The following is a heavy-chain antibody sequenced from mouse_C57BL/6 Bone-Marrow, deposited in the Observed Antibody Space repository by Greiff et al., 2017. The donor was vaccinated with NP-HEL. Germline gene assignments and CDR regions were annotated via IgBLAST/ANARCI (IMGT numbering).Heavy chain of an antibody. J-gene: IGHJ2*01. D-gene: IGHD1-1*01. CDR3: TRREYYGSSGGFDY. CDR2: IDPETGGT. CDR1: GYTFTDYE. Sequence: QVHVKQSGAELVRPGASVTLSCKASGYTFTDYEMHWVKQTPVHGLEWIGAIDPETGGTAYNQKFKGKAILTADKSSSTAYMELRSLTSEDSAVYYCTRREYYGSSGGFDYWGQGTTLTVSS. V-gene: IGHV1-15*01.